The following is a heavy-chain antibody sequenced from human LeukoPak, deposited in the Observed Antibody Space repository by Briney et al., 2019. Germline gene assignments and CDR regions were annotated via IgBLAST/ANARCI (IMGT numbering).Heavy chain of an antibody. D-gene: IGHD1-26*01. Sequence: GRSLRLSCAASGFTFSDYYMSWIRQAPGKGLEWVSYISSSSSYTNYADSVKGRFTISRDNAKNSLYLQMNSLRAEDTAVYYCAREGSWFDYWGQGTLVTVSS. CDR2: ISSSSSYT. CDR3: AREGSWFDY. V-gene: IGHV3-11*05. CDR1: GFTFSDYY. J-gene: IGHJ4*02.